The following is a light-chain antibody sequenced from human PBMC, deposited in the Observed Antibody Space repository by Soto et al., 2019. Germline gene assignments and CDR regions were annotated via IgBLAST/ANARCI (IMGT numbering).Light chain of an antibody. CDR2: GAS. J-gene: IGKJ5*01. V-gene: IGKV3-15*01. Sequence: EIVLTQSPATLSLSPGERATLSCRASQSVSSYLVWYQQKPGQAPRLLIYGASTRATGIPARFSGSASGTEFTLTISSLQSEDFAVYYCQQYNNWPIIFGQGTRLEIK. CDR1: QSVSSY. CDR3: QQYNNWPII.